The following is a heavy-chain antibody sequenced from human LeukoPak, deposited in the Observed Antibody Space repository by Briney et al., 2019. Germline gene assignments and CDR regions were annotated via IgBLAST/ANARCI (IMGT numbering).Heavy chain of an antibody. D-gene: IGHD2-2*01. J-gene: IGHJ3*02. CDR2: IYYSGST. V-gene: IGHV4-30-4*08. CDR1: GGSTSSGDYY. Sequence: PSQTLSLTCTVSGGSTSSGDYYWSWIRQPPGKGLEWIGYIYYSGSTYYNPSLKSRVTISVDTSKNQFSLKLSSVTAADTAVYYCAGGVPAAPDGAFDIWGQGTMVTVSS. CDR3: AGGVPAAPDGAFDI.